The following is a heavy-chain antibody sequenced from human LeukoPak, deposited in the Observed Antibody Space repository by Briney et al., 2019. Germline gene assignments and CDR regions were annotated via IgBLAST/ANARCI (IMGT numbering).Heavy chain of an antibody. CDR3: ARDRGFWSGFDY. D-gene: IGHD3-3*01. J-gene: IGHJ4*02. CDR2: ISYDGSNK. Sequence: PGGSLRLSCAASGFTFSSYSMNWVRQAPGKGLEWVAVISYDGSNKYYADSVKGRFTISRDNSKNTLYLQMNSLRAEDTAVYYCARDRGFWSGFDYWGQGTLVTVSS. CDR1: GFTFSSYS. V-gene: IGHV3-30*03.